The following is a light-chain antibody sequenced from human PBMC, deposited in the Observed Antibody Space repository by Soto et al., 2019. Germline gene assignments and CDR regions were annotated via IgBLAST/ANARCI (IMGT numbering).Light chain of an antibody. Sequence: LHIAPSPSTLSPSVRDRITHTFPASQSINSWLAWYQQKPGKAPKLLIHDASSLESGVPSRFSGGGSGAEFTLTISSLQPDDFATYYCQHYADSSWTFGQGTKVDIK. V-gene: IGKV1-5*01. CDR3: QHYADSSWT. J-gene: IGKJ1*01. CDR1: QSINSW. CDR2: DAS.